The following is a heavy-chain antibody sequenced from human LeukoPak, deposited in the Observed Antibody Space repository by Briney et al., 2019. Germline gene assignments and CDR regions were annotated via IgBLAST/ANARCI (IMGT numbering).Heavy chain of an antibody. D-gene: IGHD5/OR15-5a*01. J-gene: IGHJ4*02. Sequence: GGSLRLSCAASGFTFRNYWMSWVRQAPGKGLEWVANIKQDGSEKYYVDSVKGRFTISRDNAKNSLFLQMNSLRVEDTAVYYCARDRSLLDYWGQGTLVDVSS. CDR1: GFTFRNYW. CDR3: ARDRSLLDY. V-gene: IGHV3-7*01. CDR2: IKQDGSEK.